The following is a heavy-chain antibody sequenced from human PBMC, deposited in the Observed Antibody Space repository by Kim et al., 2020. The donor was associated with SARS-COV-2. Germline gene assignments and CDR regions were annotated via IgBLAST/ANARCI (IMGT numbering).Heavy chain of an antibody. CDR2: IWYDGSNK. Sequence: GGSLRLSCAASGFTFSSYGMHWVRQAPGKGLEWVAVIWYDGSNKYYADSVKGRFTISRDNSKNTLYLQMNSLRAEDTAVYYCARVPSSGWSTQGMDVWGQGTTVTVSS. CDR3: ARVPSSGWSTQGMDV. D-gene: IGHD6-19*01. CDR1: GFTFSSYG. V-gene: IGHV3-33*08. J-gene: IGHJ6*02.